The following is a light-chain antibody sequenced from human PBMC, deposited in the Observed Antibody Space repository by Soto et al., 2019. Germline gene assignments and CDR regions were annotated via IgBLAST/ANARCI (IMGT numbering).Light chain of an antibody. CDR2: AAS. J-gene: IGKJ1*01. V-gene: IGKV1-5*01. Sequence: DIQMTQSPSTLSASVGDTVTITCRASQTISGWLAWYQQRPGKAPNLLIYAASTLQSGVPSRFNGSGSGTDFTLTITALQSEDSATYYCHQNFNYPRTFGQGTKVDIK. CDR3: HQNFNYPRT. CDR1: QTISGW.